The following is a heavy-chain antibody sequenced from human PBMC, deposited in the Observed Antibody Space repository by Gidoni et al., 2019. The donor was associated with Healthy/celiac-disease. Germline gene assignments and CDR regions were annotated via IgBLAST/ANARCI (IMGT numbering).Heavy chain of an antibody. CDR3: TTQWLVLPGFDY. J-gene: IGHJ4*02. Sequence: EVQLVESGGGLVKPGGSLRLSCAASGFTFSNAWLNWVRQAPGKGLGWVGRIKSKTDGGTTDYAAPVKGRFTISRDDSKNTLYLQMNSLKTEDTAVYYCTTQWLVLPGFDYWGQGTLVTVSS. CDR1: GFTFSNAW. V-gene: IGHV3-15*07. D-gene: IGHD6-19*01. CDR2: IKSKTDGGTT.